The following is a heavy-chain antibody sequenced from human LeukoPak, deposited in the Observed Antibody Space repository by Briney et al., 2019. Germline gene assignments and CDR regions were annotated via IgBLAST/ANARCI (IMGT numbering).Heavy chain of an antibody. D-gene: IGHD2-2*01. J-gene: IGHJ6*03. CDR3: GRVYCSTTSCYDYYDYYMDV. Sequence: GESLRLSCAASGFRFDDYGMSWVRHVPGKGLEWVSGTNWDGASTGYADSVKGRFTISRDNVKNFLYLQMNSLRVEDTALYFCGRVYCSTTSCYDYYDYYMDVWGKGTTVTVSS. CDR2: TNWDGAST. CDR1: GFRFDDYG. V-gene: IGHV3-20*04.